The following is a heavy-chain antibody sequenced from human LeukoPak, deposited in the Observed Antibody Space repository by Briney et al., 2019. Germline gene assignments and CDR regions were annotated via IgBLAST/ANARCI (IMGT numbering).Heavy chain of an antibody. D-gene: IGHD3-22*01. CDR1: GGSFSGYY. CDR2: INHSGST. J-gene: IGHJ6*02. CDR3: ARMYYYEPYYYYGMDV. Sequence: SETLSLTCAVYGGSFSGYYWSWIRQPPGKGLEWIGEINHSGSTNYNPSLKSRVTISVDTSKNQFSLKLSSVTAADTAVYYCARMYYYEPYYYYGMDVWGQGTTVTVSS. V-gene: IGHV4-34*01.